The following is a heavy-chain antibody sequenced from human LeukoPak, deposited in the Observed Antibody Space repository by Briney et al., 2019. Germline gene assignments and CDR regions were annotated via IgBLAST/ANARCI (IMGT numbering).Heavy chain of an antibody. J-gene: IGHJ4*02. CDR2: ISGSGGST. CDR1: GFTSSSYA. D-gene: IGHD2-21*01. V-gene: IGHV3-23*01. Sequence: PGGSLRLSCAASGFTSSSYAMSWVRQAPGKGLEWVSAISGSGGSTYYADSVKGRFTISRDISKNTLYLQMNSLRAEDTAVYYCAKNRGGDCYSGVSYWGQGTLVTVSS. CDR3: AKNRGGDCYSGVSY.